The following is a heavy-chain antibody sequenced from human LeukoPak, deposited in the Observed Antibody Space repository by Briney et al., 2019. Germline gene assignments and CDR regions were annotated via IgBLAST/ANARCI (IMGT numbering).Heavy chain of an antibody. D-gene: IGHD6-19*01. CDR2: ISGSDDRT. V-gene: IGHV3-23*01. CDR1: GFTFSSYA. J-gene: IGHJ4*02. CDR3: AKDRVDRGGWYAY. Sequence: GGSLRLSCVASGFTFSSYAMSWVRQAPGKGLEWVSAISGSDDRTHYADSVKGRFTISRDNSKNTLYLQMNSLRAEDTAVYYCAKDRVDRGGWYAYWGQGILVTVSS.